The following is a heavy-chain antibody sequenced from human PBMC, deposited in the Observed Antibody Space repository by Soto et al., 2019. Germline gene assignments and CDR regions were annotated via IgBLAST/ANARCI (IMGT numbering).Heavy chain of an antibody. V-gene: IGHV3-30-3*01. D-gene: IGHD2-2*01. CDR2: ISYDGSTK. Sequence: GSLRLSCAASGFTFSTYAMHWVRQGPGRGLEWGAVISYDGSTKFYADSLKGRFTISRDNSKNTLYRQRNSRRAENTALYYCARDGGYGIGTTCFARNGFESWGQGTRFTISS. CDR3: ARDGGYGIGTTCFARNGFES. J-gene: IGHJ3*02. CDR1: GFTFSTYA.